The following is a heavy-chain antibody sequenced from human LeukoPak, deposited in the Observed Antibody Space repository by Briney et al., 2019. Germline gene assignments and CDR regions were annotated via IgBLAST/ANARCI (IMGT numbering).Heavy chain of an antibody. CDR3: ARAGIAARPWYFDY. Sequence: PSETLSLTCTVSGGSISSDYWSWIRQPPGKGLEWIGYIYYSGSTNYNPSLKSRVTISVDTSKNQFSLKLSSVTAADTAVYYCARAGIAARPWYFDYWGQGTLVTVSS. V-gene: IGHV4-59*01. CDR1: GGSISSDY. J-gene: IGHJ4*02. CDR2: IYYSGST. D-gene: IGHD6-6*01.